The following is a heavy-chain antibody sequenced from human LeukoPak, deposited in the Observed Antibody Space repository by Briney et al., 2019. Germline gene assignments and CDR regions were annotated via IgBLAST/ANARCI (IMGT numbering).Heavy chain of an antibody. CDR2: ISSSGSAI. D-gene: IGHD2-21*02. CDR1: GFTYRDYY. Sequence: PGGSLRLSCAASGFTYRDYYMSWIRQAPGKGLECLSYISSSGSAIYYADSVKGRFAVSRDNAKNSLHLQMNSLRAEDTAVYYCARDRRTYCGGDCYSPYFQHWGQGTLVTVSS. V-gene: IGHV3-11*04. J-gene: IGHJ1*01. CDR3: ARDRRTYCGGDCYSPYFQH.